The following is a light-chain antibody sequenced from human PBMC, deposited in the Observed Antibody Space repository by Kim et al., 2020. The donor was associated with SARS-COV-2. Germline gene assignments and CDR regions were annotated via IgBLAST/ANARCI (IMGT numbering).Light chain of an antibody. J-gene: IGKJ1*01. CDR1: QSISSY. CDR2: AAC. CDR3: QQSYSTPWT. V-gene: IGKV1-39*01. Sequence: ASVGDRVTSTCRASQSISSYLNWYQQKPGKAPKLLIYAACSLQSGVPSRFSGSGSGTDFTLTISSLQPEDFATYYCQQSYSTPWTFGQGTKVEIK.